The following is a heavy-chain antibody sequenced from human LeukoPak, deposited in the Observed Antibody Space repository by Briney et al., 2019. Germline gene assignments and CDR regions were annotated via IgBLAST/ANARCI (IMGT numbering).Heavy chain of an antibody. Sequence: GGSLRLSCAASGFTFSSYSMNWVRQAPGKGLVWVSRINSDGSSTSYADSVKGRFTISRDNAKNTLYLQMNSLRAEDTAVYYCARDLYCSGGSCYSGVWFDPWGQGTLVTVSS. V-gene: IGHV3-74*01. CDR2: INSDGSST. CDR1: GFTFSSYS. CDR3: ARDLYCSGGSCYSGVWFDP. J-gene: IGHJ5*02. D-gene: IGHD2-15*01.